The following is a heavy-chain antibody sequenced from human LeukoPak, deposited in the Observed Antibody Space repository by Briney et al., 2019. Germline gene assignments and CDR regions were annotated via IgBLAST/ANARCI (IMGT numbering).Heavy chain of an antibody. J-gene: IGHJ6*02. CDR1: GFTFDDYA. CDR2: ISWNSGSI. CDR3: AKDKAPVVPARYGMDV. D-gene: IGHD2-2*01. Sequence: GRSLRLSCAASGFTFDDYAMHWVRQAPGKGLEWVSGISWNSGSIGYADSVKGRFTISRDNAKNSLYLQMNSLRAEDTALYYCAKDKAPVVPARYGMDVWGQGTTVTVSS. V-gene: IGHV3-9*01.